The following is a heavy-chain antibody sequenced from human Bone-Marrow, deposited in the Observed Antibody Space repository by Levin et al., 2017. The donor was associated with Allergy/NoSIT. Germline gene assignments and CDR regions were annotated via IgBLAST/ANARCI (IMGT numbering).Heavy chain of an antibody. CDR1: GFTFSNYA. J-gene: IGHJ6*02. D-gene: IGHD6-19*01. V-gene: IGHV3-30-3*01. CDR3: ARDTLSSSGWFYYFGMDV. CDR2: ISYDGSNK. Sequence: GGSLRLSCAASGFTFSNYAMNWVRQAPGKGLDWVAVISYDGSNKFYSDSVKGRFTISRDNSKNTLYLQMNSLRAEDTALYYCARDTLSSSGWFYYFGMDVWGQGTTVTVSS.